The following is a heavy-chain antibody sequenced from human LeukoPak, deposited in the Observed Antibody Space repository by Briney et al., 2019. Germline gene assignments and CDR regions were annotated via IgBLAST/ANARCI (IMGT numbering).Heavy chain of an antibody. V-gene: IGHV3-23*01. J-gene: IGHJ4*02. CDR3: ARASWISTAAAVC. CDR2: MKGGGET. D-gene: IGHD2-15*01. CDR1: GFSFTNYA. Sequence: GGSLRLSCAASGFSFTNYAMSWVRQAPARGPEWLSNMKGGGETFYADSVKGRFTLSRDDSRNTVYLQLNNLRVEDTAIYYCARASWISTAAAVCWGQGTQVTVSS.